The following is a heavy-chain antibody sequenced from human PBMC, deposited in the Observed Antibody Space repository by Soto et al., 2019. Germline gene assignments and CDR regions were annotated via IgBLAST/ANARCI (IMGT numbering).Heavy chain of an antibody. CDR1: GFTFSSYA. D-gene: IGHD3-22*01. CDR3: EKDVRITMIVGAIDY. Sequence: EVQLLESGGGLVQPGGSLRLSCAASGFTFSSYAMSWVRQAPGKGLEWVSAISGSGGSTYYADSVKGRFTISRDNSKNTLYLQMNSLRAEDTAVYYCEKDVRITMIVGAIDYWGQGTLVTVSS. CDR2: ISGSGGST. J-gene: IGHJ4*02. V-gene: IGHV3-23*01.